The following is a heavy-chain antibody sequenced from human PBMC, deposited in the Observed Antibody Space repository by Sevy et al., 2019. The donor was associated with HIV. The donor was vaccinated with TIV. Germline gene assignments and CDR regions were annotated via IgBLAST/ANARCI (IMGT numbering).Heavy chain of an antibody. D-gene: IGHD6-13*01. CDR3: TSDSWSQEDYYDY. V-gene: IGHV3-15*01. CDR1: GFTFSNAW. CDR2: IKGKIYDGTI. Sequence: GGCLRLSCAASGFTFSNAWMSWVRQAPGKGLEWLGRIKGKIYDGTIDYAAPVKGRFTISRDDSKNTLYLQMNSLKTEDTAVYYCTSDSWSQEDYYDYWGQGTLVTVSS. J-gene: IGHJ4*02.